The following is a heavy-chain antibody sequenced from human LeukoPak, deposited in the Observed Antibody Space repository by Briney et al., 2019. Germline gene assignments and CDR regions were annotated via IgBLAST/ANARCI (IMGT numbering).Heavy chain of an antibody. J-gene: IGHJ3*02. D-gene: IGHD3-10*01. V-gene: IGHV3-48*04. CDR3: AKVTPGSGSRGAFDI. CDR1: GFTFSSYG. CDR2: ISSSSSTI. Sequence: GGALRLSCAASGFTFSSYGMHWVRQAPGKGREWVSYISSSSSTIYYADSVKGRFTISRDNAKNTLYLQMNSLRAEDTAVYYCAKVTPGSGSRGAFDIWGQGTMVTVSS.